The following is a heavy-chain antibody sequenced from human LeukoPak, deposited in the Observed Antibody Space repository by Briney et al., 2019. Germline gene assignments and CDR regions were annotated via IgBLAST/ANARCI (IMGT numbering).Heavy chain of an antibody. Sequence: GGSLRLSCAASGFTFDDYAMHWVRQAPGKGLEWVSGISWNSGSIGYADSVKGRFTISRDNAKNSLYLQMNSLRAEDTALYYCAKDLRDGYNINYFDYWGRGTLVTVSS. CDR1: GFTFDDYA. J-gene: IGHJ4*02. CDR2: ISWNSGSI. CDR3: AKDLRDGYNINYFDY. D-gene: IGHD5-24*01. V-gene: IGHV3-9*01.